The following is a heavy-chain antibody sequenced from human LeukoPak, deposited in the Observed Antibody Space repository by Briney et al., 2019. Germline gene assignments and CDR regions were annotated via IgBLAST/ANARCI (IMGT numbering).Heavy chain of an antibody. Sequence: GGSLRLSCAASGFTFSSYEMNWVRQAPGKGLEWVSYISSSGSTIYYADSVKGRFTISRDKAKNSLYLQMNSLRAEDTAVYYCARTTYYYAAGFDYWGQGTLVTVSS. V-gene: IGHV3-48*03. CDR2: ISSSGSTI. D-gene: IGHD3-10*01. J-gene: IGHJ4*02. CDR1: GFTFSSYE. CDR3: ARTTYYYAAGFDY.